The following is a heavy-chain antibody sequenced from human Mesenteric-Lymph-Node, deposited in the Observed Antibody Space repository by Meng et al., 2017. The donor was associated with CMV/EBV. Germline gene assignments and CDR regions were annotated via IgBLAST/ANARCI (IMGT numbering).Heavy chain of an antibody. CDR1: GYGFIGYY. V-gene: IGHV1-2*06. D-gene: IGHD3-9*01. CDR2: ISNYSGNA. CDR3: AREPFPSDILTGAFGY. Sequence: GYGFIGYYLYWVRQAPGQGLEWMGRISNYSGNADRAQKFEARVTLTRDTSISTAYMELSGLTSDDTALYYCAREPFPSDILTGAFGYWGQGTLVTVSS. J-gene: IGHJ4*02.